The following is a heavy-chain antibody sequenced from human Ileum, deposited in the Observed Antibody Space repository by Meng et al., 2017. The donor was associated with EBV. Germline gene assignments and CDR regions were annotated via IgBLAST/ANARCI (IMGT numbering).Heavy chain of an antibody. CDR3: ARDGGRDGDSDY. Sequence: QLQLQESGPGLVKPSETLSLTCTVSGGSITSTDYYWGWIRQPPGKGLEWIGNIHYTDSTSYNPSLKRRVTISADTSKNQFSLKMTSVTAADTAVYYCARDGGRDGDSDYWGQGTLVTVDS. V-gene: IGHV4-39*07. CDR1: GGSITSTDYY. CDR2: IHYTDST. D-gene: IGHD4-17*01. J-gene: IGHJ4*02.